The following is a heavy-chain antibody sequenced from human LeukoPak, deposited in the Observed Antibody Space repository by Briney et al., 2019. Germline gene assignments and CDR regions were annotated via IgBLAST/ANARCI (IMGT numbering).Heavy chain of an antibody. V-gene: IGHV1-2*02. D-gene: IGHD3-10*01. CDR1: GYTFTGYY. J-gene: IGHJ6*03. CDR3: ARSMVRRAAHYYYYMDV. Sequence: ASVKVSCKASGYTFTGYYMHWVRQAPGQGLEWMGWINPNSGGTNYAQKFQGRVTMTRDTSISTAYMELSRLRSDDTAVYYCARSMVRRAAHYYYYMDVWGKGTTVTVSS. CDR2: INPNSGGT.